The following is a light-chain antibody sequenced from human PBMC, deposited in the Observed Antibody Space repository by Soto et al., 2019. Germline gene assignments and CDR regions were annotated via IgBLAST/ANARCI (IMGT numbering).Light chain of an antibody. CDR3: HQYCSTPRT. V-gene: IGKV3-20*01. CDR1: QSVISNY. J-gene: IGKJ2*01. CDR2: GIS. Sequence: EIVLTQSPGTLSLSPGERATLSCRASQSVISNYFSWFQQKPGQAPRLLIYGISSRATGIPDRFSGSGSGTDFTLTISGLEPEDFAVYYCHQYCSTPRTFGQGTKLEIK.